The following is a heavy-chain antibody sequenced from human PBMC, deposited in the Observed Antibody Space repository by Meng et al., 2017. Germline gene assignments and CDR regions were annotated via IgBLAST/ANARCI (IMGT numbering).Heavy chain of an antibody. CDR1: GFTFSDYY. V-gene: IGHV3-11*01. CDR3: ASRSVDTAMVLLESHDAFDI. J-gene: IGHJ3*02. D-gene: IGHD5-18*01. CDR2: ISSSGSTR. Sequence: GESLKISCAASGFTFSDYYMSWIRQAPGKGLEWVSYISSSGSTRYYADSVKGRFTISRDNAKNSLYLQMNSLRAEDTAVYYCASRSVDTAMVLLESHDAFDIWGQGTMVTVSS.